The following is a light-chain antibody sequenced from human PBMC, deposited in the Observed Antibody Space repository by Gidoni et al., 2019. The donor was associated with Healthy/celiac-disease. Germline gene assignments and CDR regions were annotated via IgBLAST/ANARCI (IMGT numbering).Light chain of an antibody. CDR2: DAA. Sequence: DIQMTQSPSSLSASVGDRVPITCQASQDLSNYLNWYQQKPGKAPKLLIYDAANWETGVPSRFSGSGSGTDFTFTISSLQPEYIATYYCQQYDNLPSVTFGQGTKLEIK. CDR3: QQYDNLPSVT. J-gene: IGKJ2*01. CDR1: QDLSNY. V-gene: IGKV1-33*01.